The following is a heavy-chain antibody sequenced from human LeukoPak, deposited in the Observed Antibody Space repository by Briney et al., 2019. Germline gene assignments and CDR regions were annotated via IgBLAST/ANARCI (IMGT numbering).Heavy chain of an antibody. Sequence: QPGGSLRLSCAASGFTVSSNYMSWVRQAPGKGLEWVSVIYSGGSTYYADSVKGRFTISRDNSKNTLYLQMNSLRAEDTAVYYCAKERLLSLYHFDYWGQGTLVTVSS. V-gene: IGHV3-53*01. CDR1: GFTVSSNY. CDR2: IYSGGST. CDR3: AKERLLSLYHFDY. D-gene: IGHD3-22*01. J-gene: IGHJ4*02.